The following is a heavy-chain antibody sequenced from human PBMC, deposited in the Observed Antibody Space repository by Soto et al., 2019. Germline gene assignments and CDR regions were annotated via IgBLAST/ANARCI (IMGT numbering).Heavy chain of an antibody. V-gene: IGHV3-11*06. CDR2: ISSGGSYT. Sequence: VQLVESGGGLVKPGGSLRLSCGASKFTFSDYYMSWIRQAPGKGLEWVSYISSGGSYTNYADSVKGRFTISRDNVKNSLYLQMNSLRDEDTAVFYCARVKRPAGYIDLWGRGTLVTVSS. CDR3: ARVKRPAGYIDL. J-gene: IGHJ2*01. CDR1: KFTFSDYY.